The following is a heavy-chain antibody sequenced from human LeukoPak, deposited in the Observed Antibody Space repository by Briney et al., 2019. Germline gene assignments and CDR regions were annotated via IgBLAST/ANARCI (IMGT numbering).Heavy chain of an antibody. Sequence: PSETLSLTCTVSGGSISSYYWSWIRQPPGKGLEWIGYIYYSGSTNYNPSLKSRVTISVDTSKNQFSLKLSSVTAADTAMYYCARAGFDSTGYYDYWGQGTLVTVSS. CDR2: IYYSGST. D-gene: IGHD3-22*01. CDR1: GGSISSYY. CDR3: ARAGFDSTGYYDY. V-gene: IGHV4-59*01. J-gene: IGHJ4*02.